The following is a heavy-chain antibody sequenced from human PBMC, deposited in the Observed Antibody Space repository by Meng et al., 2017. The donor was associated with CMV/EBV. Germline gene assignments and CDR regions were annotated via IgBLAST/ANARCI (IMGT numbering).Heavy chain of an antibody. CDR3: AHSRITIFGVVPYYFDY. D-gene: IGHD3-3*01. V-gene: IGHV2-5*02. CDR2: IYWDDDK. J-gene: IGHJ4*02. CDR1: GFSLSTSGVG. Sequence: QITLKESGPPLVKPTQTLTLTCTFSGFSLSTSGVGVGWIRQPPGKALEWLALIYWDDDKRYSPSLKSRLTITKDTSKNQVVLTMTNMDPVDTATYYCAHSRITIFGVVPYYFDYWGQGTLVTVSS.